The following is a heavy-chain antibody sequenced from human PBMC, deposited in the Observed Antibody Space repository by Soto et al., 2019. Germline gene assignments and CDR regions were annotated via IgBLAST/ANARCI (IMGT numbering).Heavy chain of an antibody. V-gene: IGHV3-23*01. D-gene: IGHD5-12*01. CDR2: ISGSGGST. J-gene: IGHJ4*02. Sequence: GGSLRLSCAASGYTFSSYAMSWVRQAPGKGLEWVSAISGSGGSTYYADSVNGRFTISRDNSKNTLYLQMNSMRAEATAVYYCAKYQRWLYSDWGQGTLVTVSS. CDR1: GYTFSSYA. CDR3: AKYQRWLYSD.